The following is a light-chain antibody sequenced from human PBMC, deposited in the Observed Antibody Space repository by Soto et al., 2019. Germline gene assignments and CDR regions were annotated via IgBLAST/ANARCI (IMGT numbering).Light chain of an antibody. CDR3: SSYAGSNKSV. J-gene: IGLJ1*01. CDR1: SSDVGGYNY. Sequence: QSVLTQPPSASGSPGQSVTISCTGTSSDVGGYNYVSWYQQYPGKAPKLMIYEVSKRPSGVPDRFSGSKSSNTASLTVSGLQAEDEADYYCSSYAGSNKSVFGTGTKVTVL. CDR2: EVS. V-gene: IGLV2-8*01.